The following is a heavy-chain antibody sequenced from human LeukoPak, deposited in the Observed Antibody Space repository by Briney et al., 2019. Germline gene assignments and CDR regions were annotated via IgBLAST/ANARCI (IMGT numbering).Heavy chain of an antibody. CDR3: ARTRYCSGEICYSPELFDS. J-gene: IGHJ4*02. Sequence: PSETLSLTCDVSGYSISSGYHWGWIRQPPGKGLEWIGSIYHSGNTYYNPSLKSRVTISLDTSMNQFSLKVPSVTAADTAVYYCARTRYCSGEICYSPELFDSWGQGTLVTVSS. CDR2: IYHSGNT. D-gene: IGHD2-15*01. V-gene: IGHV4-38-2*01. CDR1: GYSISSGYH.